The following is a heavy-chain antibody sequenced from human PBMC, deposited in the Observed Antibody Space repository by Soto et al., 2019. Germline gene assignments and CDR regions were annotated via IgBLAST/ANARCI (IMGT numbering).Heavy chain of an antibody. V-gene: IGHV3-48*01. CDR2: ISSGSSTI. CDR1: GFTFSSYS. D-gene: IGHD2-2*01. Sequence: GALGLSCAASGFTFSSYSMNWVRQAPGKGLEWVSYISSGSSTIYYADSVKGRFTISRDNAKNSLYLQMDSLRAEDTAVYYATRSAYMDVWGTGTTVTVSS. J-gene: IGHJ6*03. CDR3: TRSAYMDV.